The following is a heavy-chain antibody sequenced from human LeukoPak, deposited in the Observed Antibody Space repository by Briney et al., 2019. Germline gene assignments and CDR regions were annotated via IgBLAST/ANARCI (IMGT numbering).Heavy chain of an antibody. Sequence: PSETLSLTCTVSGGSIRSGDYYWSWIRQPPGKGLECIGYIYSSGSTYYSPSLKSRIAMSIDTSKNQFSLKLSSVTAADTVTYYCARRNYCASSWYFDLWGRGTLVTVSS. V-gene: IGHV4-30-4*08. CDR3: ARRNYCASSWYFDL. CDR2: IYSSGST. D-gene: IGHD3-10*01. J-gene: IGHJ2*01. CDR1: GGSIRSGDYY.